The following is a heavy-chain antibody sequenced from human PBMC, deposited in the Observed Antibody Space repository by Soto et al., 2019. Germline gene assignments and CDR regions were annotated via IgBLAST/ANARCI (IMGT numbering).Heavy chain of an antibody. J-gene: IGHJ3*02. Sequence: QVQLQESGPGLVKPSQTLSLTCSVSGVSINSGGYYWSWIRHHPGKGLEWIGYIYYTGHTFYNASLKRRVAISVGTSKNQFSLKLSSVTAADTAVYYCARGSQLERDALDIWGQGTMVTVSS. V-gene: IGHV4-31*03. D-gene: IGHD1-1*01. CDR3: ARGSQLERDALDI. CDR2: IYYTGHT. CDR1: GVSINSGGYY.